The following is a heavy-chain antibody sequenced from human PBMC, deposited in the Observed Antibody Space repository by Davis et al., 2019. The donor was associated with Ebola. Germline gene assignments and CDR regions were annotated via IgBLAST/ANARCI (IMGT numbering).Heavy chain of an antibody. D-gene: IGHD3-10*01. V-gene: IGHV1-3*01. CDR1: GYIFRRYA. CDR3: ARDDGGGGLAFDY. J-gene: IGHJ4*02. CDR2: IAPGTGNT. Sequence: AASVKVSCKASGYIFRRYAMHWVRQAPGQRLEWKGWIAPGTGNTKYAQNFQGRATITWDTSASTAHMELSSLTAEDTAVYYCARDDGGGGLAFDYWGQGTLVTVSS.